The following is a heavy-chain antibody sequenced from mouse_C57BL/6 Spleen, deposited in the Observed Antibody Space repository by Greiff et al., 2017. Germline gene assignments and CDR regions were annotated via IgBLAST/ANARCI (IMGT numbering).Heavy chain of an antibody. Sequence: QVQLKQPGAELVKPGASVKLSCKASGYTFTSYWMHWVKQRPGRGLEWIGSIDPTSGCTKYNEKFKSKATLTVDKPSSTAYMQLSSLTSEDAAVYYCARQNTTVPYFGYWGQGTTLTVSS. D-gene: IGHD1-1*01. CDR1: GYTFTSYW. CDR2: IDPTSGCT. CDR3: ARQNTTVPYFGY. J-gene: IGHJ2*01. V-gene: IGHV1-72*01.